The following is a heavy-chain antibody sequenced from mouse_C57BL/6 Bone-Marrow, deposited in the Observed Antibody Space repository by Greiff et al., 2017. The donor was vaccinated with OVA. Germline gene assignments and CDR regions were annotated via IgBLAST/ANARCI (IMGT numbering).Heavy chain of an antibody. CDR3: ARRLRYFDY. V-gene: IGHV5-6*02. D-gene: IGHD1-1*01. J-gene: IGHJ2*01. CDR2: ISSGGSYT. CDR1: GFTFSSYG. Sequence: EVKLMESGGDLVKPGGSLKLSCAASGFTFSSYGMSWVRQTPDKRLEWVATISSGGSYTYYPDSVTGRFTISRDNAKNTLYLQMSSLKSEDTAMYYCARRLRYFDYWGQGTTLTVSS.